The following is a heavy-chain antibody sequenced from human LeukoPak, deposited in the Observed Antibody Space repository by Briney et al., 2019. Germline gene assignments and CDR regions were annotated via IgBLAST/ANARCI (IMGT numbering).Heavy chain of an antibody. J-gene: IGHJ6*03. V-gene: IGHV5-51*01. CDR1: GYSFTTYW. D-gene: IGHD5-18*01. CDR2: IYPGDSDT. CDR3: ARGAADTFYYYYYMDV. Sequence: GESLKISCKGSGYSFTTYWIAWVRQMPGKGLEWMGIIYPGDSDTRYSPSFQGQVTISADKSINTAYLQWRSLKASDSATYYCARGAADTFYYYYYMDVWGKGTTVTVSS.